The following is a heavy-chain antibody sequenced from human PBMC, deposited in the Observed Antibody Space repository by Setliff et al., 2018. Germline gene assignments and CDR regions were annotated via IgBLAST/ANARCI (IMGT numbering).Heavy chain of an antibody. CDR3: ARVRDGYPTFDY. CDR1: GGSISSYY. CDR2: IYYSGST. V-gene: IGHV4-59*01. J-gene: IGHJ4*02. D-gene: IGHD5-12*01. Sequence: SETLSLTCTVSGGSISSYYWSWIRQPPGKGLEWIGYIYYSGSTNYNPSLKSRVTISVDTSKNQFSLKLSSVTAADTAVYYCARVRDGYPTFDYWGQGALVTVSS.